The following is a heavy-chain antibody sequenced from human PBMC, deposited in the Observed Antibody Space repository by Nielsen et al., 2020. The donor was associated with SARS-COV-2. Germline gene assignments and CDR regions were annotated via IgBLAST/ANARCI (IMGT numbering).Heavy chain of an antibody. V-gene: IGHV1-69*01. D-gene: IGHD6-19*01. J-gene: IGHJ6*03. CDR2: IIPIFGPT. CDR3: ARATPFYDIAVAGQNKYYYYYMDV. Sequence: WVRQAPGQGLEWMGGIIPIFGPTNYAQKFQGRVTITADESTSTAYMELSSLRSEDTAVYYCARATPFYDIAVAGQNKYYYYYMDVWGKGTTVTVSS.